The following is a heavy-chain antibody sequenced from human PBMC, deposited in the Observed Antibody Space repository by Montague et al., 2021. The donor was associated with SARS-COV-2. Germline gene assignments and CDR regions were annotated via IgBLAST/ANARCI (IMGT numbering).Heavy chain of an antibody. CDR1: GYTFTSYG. Sequence: SVKVSCKASGYTFTSYGINWVRQATGQGLEWMGWMNPNSGNTGYAQKFQGRVTMTRNTSISTAYMELSSLRSEDTAVYYCARGVEYQPLLNYYYYIDVWGKGTVVTVSS. J-gene: IGHJ6*03. CDR2: MNPNSGNT. D-gene: IGHD2-2*01. CDR3: ARGVEYQPLLNYYYYIDV. V-gene: IGHV1-8*01.